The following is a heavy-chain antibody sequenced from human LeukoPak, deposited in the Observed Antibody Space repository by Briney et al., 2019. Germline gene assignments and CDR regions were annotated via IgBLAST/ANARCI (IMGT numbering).Heavy chain of an antibody. D-gene: IGHD6-13*01. CDR3: ARGPAGIAGAANY. Sequence: GGSLRLSSAASGFTFSSYSMNWVRQAPGKGLEWVSSISSSSSYIYYADSVKGRFTISRDNAKNSLYLQMNSLRAEDTAVYYCARGPAGIAGAANYWGQGTLVTVSS. CDR1: GFTFSSYS. CDR2: ISSSSSYI. J-gene: IGHJ4*02. V-gene: IGHV3-21*01.